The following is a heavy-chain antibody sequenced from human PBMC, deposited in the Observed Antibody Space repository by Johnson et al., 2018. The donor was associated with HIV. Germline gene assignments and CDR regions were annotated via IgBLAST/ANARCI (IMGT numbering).Heavy chain of an antibody. CDR1: GFTFSGYG. CDR3: TTDPGEWELLGDGDAFDI. J-gene: IGHJ3*02. Sequence: QVQLVESGGGVVQPGKSLRLSCAASGFTFSGYGMHWVRQAPGKGLEWVAIISYDGSKIYYADSVKGRFTISRDNPKNTLYLQINSLRLEDTAVYYCTTDPGEWELLGDGDAFDIWGQGTMVTVSS. CDR2: ISYDGSKI. V-gene: IGHV3-30*03. D-gene: IGHD1-26*01.